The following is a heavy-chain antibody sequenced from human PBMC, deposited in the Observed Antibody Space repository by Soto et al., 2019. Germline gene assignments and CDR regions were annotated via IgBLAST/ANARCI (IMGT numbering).Heavy chain of an antibody. CDR3: ASRGFYEGDGIRPLYWFSAF. D-gene: IGHD3-16*01. J-gene: IGHJ2*01. CDR1: GGTFSSYA. Sequence: SVKVSCKASGGTFSSYAISWVRQAPGQGLEWMGGIIPIFGTANYAQKFQGRVTITADDSTSTAYMELSSLRSEDTAVYYCASRGFYEGDGIRPLYWFSAFWGHG. V-gene: IGHV1-69*13. CDR2: IIPIFGTA.